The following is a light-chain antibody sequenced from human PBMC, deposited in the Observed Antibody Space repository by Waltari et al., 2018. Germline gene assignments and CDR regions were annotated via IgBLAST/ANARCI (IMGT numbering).Light chain of an antibody. CDR3: QQSYSTPYT. Sequence: DIQMTQSPSSLCASVGDRVTITCRASQSISSYLNWYQQKPGKAPKLLIYAASSWQSGVPSRFSGSGSGTDFTLTISSLQPEDFATYYCQQSYSTPYTFGQGTKLEIK. CDR2: AAS. CDR1: QSISSY. J-gene: IGKJ2*01. V-gene: IGKV1-39*01.